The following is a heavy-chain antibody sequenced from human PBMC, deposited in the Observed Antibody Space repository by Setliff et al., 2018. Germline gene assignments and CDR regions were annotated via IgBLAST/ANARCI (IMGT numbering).Heavy chain of an antibody. CDR3: ARATVIGWPFDY. D-gene: IGHD3-16*02. V-gene: IGHV5-51*01. CDR2: IYPGDSDT. CDR1: GFSFTTYW. Sequence: GESLKISCKGSGFSFTTYWIGWVRQMPGKGLELMGIIYPGDSDTRYSPAFQGQVTISADRSISTAYLQWSSLRASDTAMYYCARATVIGWPFDYWGQGTLVTVSS. J-gene: IGHJ4*02.